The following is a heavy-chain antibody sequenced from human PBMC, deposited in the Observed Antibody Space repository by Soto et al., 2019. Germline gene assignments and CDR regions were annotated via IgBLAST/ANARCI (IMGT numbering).Heavy chain of an antibody. CDR2: IWYDGSNK. Sequence: QVQLVESGGGVVQPGRSLRLSYAASGFTFSSYGMHWVRQAPGKGLEWVAVIWYDGSNKYYADSVKGRFTISRDNSKNTLYLQMNSLRAEDTAVYYCARDRPLEWLLYYFDYWGQGTLVTVSS. J-gene: IGHJ4*02. CDR3: ARDRPLEWLLYYFDY. V-gene: IGHV3-33*01. D-gene: IGHD3-3*01. CDR1: GFTFSSYG.